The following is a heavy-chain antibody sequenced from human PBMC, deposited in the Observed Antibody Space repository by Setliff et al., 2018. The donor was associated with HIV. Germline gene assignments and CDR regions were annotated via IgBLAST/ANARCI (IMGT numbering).Heavy chain of an antibody. D-gene: IGHD2-15*01. CDR3: ARLAREEYCRGRTCYPNWFDT. Sequence: PSETLSLTCTVSGGSIRTYYWSWIRQPPGKGLEWIGSIFYSVNTNYNPSLKGRVTISVDTSKNQFSLKLSSVTTADTAVYYCARLAREEYCRGRTCYPNWFDTWGPGTLVTVFS. J-gene: IGHJ5*02. CDR1: GGSIRTYY. V-gene: IGHV4-59*08. CDR2: IFYSVNT.